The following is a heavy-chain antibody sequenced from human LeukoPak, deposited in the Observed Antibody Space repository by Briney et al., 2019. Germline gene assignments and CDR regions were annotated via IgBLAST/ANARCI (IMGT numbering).Heavy chain of an antibody. V-gene: IGHV3-9*03. D-gene: IGHD5-18*01. CDR2: ISWNSGSI. Sequence: GGSLRLPCAASGFTFDDYAMHWVRQAPGKGLEWVSGISWNSGSIGYADSVKGRFTISRDNAKNSLYLQMNSLRAEDMALYYCAKAARGTAMVVRFDYWGQGTLVTVSS. CDR1: GFTFDDYA. J-gene: IGHJ4*02. CDR3: AKAARGTAMVVRFDY.